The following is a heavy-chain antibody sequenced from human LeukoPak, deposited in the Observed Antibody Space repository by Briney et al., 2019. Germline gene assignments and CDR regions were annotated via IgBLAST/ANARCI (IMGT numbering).Heavy chain of an antibody. Sequence: SETLSLTCTVSGGSISSYYWSWIRQPPGKGLEWIGYIYYSGSTNYNPSLKSRVTISVDTSKNQFSLKLSSVTAADTAVYYCARDRWQGNWFDPRGQGTLVTVSS. CDR1: GGSISSYY. J-gene: IGHJ5*02. CDR2: IYYSGST. V-gene: IGHV4-59*01. D-gene: IGHD4-23*01. CDR3: ARDRWQGNWFDP.